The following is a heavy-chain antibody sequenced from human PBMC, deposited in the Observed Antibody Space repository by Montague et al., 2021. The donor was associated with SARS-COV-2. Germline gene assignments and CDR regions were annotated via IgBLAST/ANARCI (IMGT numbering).Heavy chain of an antibody. CDR2: ISYSGSA. D-gene: IGHD2/OR15-2a*01. J-gene: IGHJ4*02. Sequence: TLSLTCTVSGDSFTTSGYFWTWIRQHPGKGLEWIGHISYSGSAKYSPSLKSRLTTSVDTSKNQFSLELTSVTAADTAVYYCARLTPVGSTFFFGFWGQGILVTVSS. CDR3: ARLTPVGSTFFFGF. V-gene: IGHV4-31*03. CDR1: GDSFTTSGYF.